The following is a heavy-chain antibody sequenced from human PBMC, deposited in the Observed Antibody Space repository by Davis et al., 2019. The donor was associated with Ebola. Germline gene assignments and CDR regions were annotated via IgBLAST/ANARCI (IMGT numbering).Heavy chain of an antibody. CDR3: VSFPHHDFWSGYYSYYYYGVDV. Sequence: GGSLRLSCSASEFKFSSYIMHWVRQAPGKGLEFVSAVSSNGYSTYYADSVKGRFTISRDNYKNTLYLQMSGLRAEDTAVYYCVSFPHHDFWSGYYSYYYYGVDVWGQGTTVTVSS. D-gene: IGHD3-3*01. CDR2: VSSNGYST. J-gene: IGHJ6*02. V-gene: IGHV3-64D*06. CDR1: EFKFSSYI.